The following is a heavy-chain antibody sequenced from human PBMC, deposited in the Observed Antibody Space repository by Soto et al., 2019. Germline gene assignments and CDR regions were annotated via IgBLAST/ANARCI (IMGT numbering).Heavy chain of an antibody. J-gene: IGHJ4*02. D-gene: IGHD3-22*01. CDR2: INHSGST. CDR1: GGSFSGYY. CDR3: AREPIYYYDGSGPFDY. V-gene: IGHV4-34*01. Sequence: SETVSITCAVYGGSFSGYYWSWIRQPPGKGLEWIGEINHSGSTNYNPSLKSRVTISVDTSKNQFSLKLSSVTAADTAVYYCAREPIYYYDGSGPFDYWAQGTLDPVSS.